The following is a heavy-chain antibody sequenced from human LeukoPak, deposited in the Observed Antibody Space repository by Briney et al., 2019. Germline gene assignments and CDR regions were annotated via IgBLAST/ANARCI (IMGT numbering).Heavy chain of an antibody. CDR2: ISAYNGNT. CDR1: GYTFTSYG. CDR3: ARDKLKGSSGWYDY. Sequence: TSVKVSCKASGYTFTSYGISWVRQAPGQGLEWMGWISAYNGNTNYAQKLQGRVTMTTDTSTSTAYMELRSLRSDDTAVYYCARDKLKGSSGWYDYWGQGTLVTVSS. J-gene: IGHJ4*02. V-gene: IGHV1-18*04. D-gene: IGHD6-19*01.